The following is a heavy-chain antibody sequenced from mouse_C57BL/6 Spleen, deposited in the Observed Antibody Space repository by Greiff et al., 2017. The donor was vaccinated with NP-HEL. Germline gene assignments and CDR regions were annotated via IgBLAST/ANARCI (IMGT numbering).Heavy chain of an antibody. Sequence: EVKVEESGGGLVKPGGSLKLSCAASGFTFSSYAMSWVRQTPEKRLEWVATISDGGSYTYYPDNVKGRFTISRDNAKNNLYLQMSHLKSEDTAMYYCARDTRTIFDYWGQGTTLTVSS. CDR1: GFTFSSYA. J-gene: IGHJ2*01. V-gene: IGHV5-4*01. D-gene: IGHD1-1*02. CDR2: ISDGGSYT. CDR3: ARDTRTIFDY.